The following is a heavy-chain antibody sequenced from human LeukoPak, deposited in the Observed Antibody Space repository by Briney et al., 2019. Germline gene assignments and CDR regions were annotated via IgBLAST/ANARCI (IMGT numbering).Heavy chain of an antibody. CDR1: GYTFTSYD. V-gene: IGHV1-8*01. CDR3: ARGVRRCGSSTSCYIYYFDY. Sequence: ASVKVSCKASGYTFTSYDINWVRQATGQGLEWMGWMNPNSGNTGYAQKFQGRVTMTRNTSISTAYMELNSLRSEDTAVYYCARGVRRCGSSTSCYIYYFDYWGQGTLVTVSS. CDR2: MNPNSGNT. D-gene: IGHD2-2*01. J-gene: IGHJ4*02.